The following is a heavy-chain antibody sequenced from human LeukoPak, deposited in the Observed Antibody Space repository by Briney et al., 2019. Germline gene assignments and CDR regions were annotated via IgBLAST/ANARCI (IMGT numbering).Heavy chain of an antibody. J-gene: IGHJ3*02. CDR3: AAVPYYYDSSGTALVFDI. V-gene: IGHV1-58*02. CDR2: IVVGSGNT. Sequence: ASVKVSCKASGFTFTSSAMQWVRQARGQRLEWIGWIVVGSGNTNYAQKFQERVTITRDMSTSTAYMELSSLRSEDTAVYYCAAVPYYYDSSGTALVFDIWGQGTMVTVSS. CDR1: GFTFTSSA. D-gene: IGHD3-22*01.